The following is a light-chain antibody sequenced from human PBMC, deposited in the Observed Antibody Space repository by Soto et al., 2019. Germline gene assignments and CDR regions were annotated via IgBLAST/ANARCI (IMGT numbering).Light chain of an antibody. CDR2: DVT. V-gene: IGLV2-14*03. J-gene: IGLJ1*01. CDR1: SSDVGGFNY. CDR3: NSYTSSSTYV. Sequence: SALAQPASLTGSPGQSITISCTGTSSDVGGFNYVSWYQQHPGKAPKLMIYDVTNQPSGVSYHFSGSKSGNTASLTISGLQAEDEADYYCNSYTSSSTYVFGTGTKVTVL.